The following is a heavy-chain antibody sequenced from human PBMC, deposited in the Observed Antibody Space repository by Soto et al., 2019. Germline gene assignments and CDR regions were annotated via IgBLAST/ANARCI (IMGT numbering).Heavy chain of an antibody. J-gene: IGHJ6*02. CDR3: ATKPHYDFWSGYYGYYYGMDV. CDR2: IYYSGST. CDR1: RGSISSSSYY. D-gene: IGHD3-3*01. Sequence: SETLSLTCTVSRGSISSSSYYWGWIRQPPGKGLEWIGSIYYSGSTYYNPSLKSRVTISVDTSKNQFSLKLSSVTAADTAVYYCATKPHYDFWSGYYGYYYGMDVWGQGTTVT. V-gene: IGHV4-39*01.